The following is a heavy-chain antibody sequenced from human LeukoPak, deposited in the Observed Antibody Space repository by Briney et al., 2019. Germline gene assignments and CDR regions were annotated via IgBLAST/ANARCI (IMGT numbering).Heavy chain of an antibody. Sequence: SETLSLTCTVFGGSISSYYWSWIRQPPGKGLEWIGYIYYSGSTNYNPSLKSRVTISVDTSKNQFSLKLSSVTAADTAVYYCARESETGYGGDYFDYWGQGTLVTVSS. CDR2: IYYSGST. V-gene: IGHV4-59*01. J-gene: IGHJ4*02. D-gene: IGHD3-9*01. CDR1: GGSISSYY. CDR3: ARESETGYGGDYFDY.